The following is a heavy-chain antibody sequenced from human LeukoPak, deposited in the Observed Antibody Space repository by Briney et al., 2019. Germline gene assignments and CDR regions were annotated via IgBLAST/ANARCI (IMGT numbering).Heavy chain of an antibody. CDR1: GFTFSDYY. D-gene: IGHD4-17*01. CDR3: AKGGLDGDYDY. J-gene: IGHJ4*02. V-gene: IGHV3-23*01. Sequence: GGSLRLSCAASGFTFSDYYMSWIRQAPGKGLEWVSAISGSGGSTYYADSVKGRFTISRDNSKNTLYLQMNSLRAEDTAVYYCAKGGLDGDYDYWGQGTLVTVSS. CDR2: ISGSGGST.